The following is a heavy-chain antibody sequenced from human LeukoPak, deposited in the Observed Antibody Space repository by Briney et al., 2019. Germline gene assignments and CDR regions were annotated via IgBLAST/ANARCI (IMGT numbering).Heavy chain of an antibody. CDR2: IYYRGST. CDR3: ARGEQVNWFDP. D-gene: IGHD1-26*01. CDR1: GGSISFSTSY. V-gene: IGHV4-39*01. Sequence: SETLSLTCTVPGGSISFSTSYWAWIRQPPGKGLEWIGSIYYRGSTYYNPSLTSRLTISVDTSKSQFSLNLRSLTAADTAVYYCARGEQVNWFDPWGQGALVIVSS. J-gene: IGHJ5*02.